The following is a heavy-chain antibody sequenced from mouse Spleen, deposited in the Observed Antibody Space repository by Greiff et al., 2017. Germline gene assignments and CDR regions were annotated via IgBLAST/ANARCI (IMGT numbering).Heavy chain of an antibody. CDR3: ARNWDEFAY. CDR1: GYTFTSYG. Sequence: VQLQQSGAELARPGASVKLSCKASGYTFTSYGISWVKQRTGQGLEWIGEIYPRSGNTYYNEKFKGKATLTADKSSSTAYMELRSLTSEDSAVYFCARNWDEFAYWGQGTLVTVSA. D-gene: IGHD4-1*01. V-gene: IGHV1-81*01. CDR2: IYPRSGNT. J-gene: IGHJ3*01.